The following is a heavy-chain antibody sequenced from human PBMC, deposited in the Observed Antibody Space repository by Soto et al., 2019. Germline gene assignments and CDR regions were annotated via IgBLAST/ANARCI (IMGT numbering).Heavy chain of an antibody. J-gene: IGHJ4*02. CDR3: AGEIRYYYDSSGYYYGSY. CDR1: GYTFTGYY. D-gene: IGHD3-22*01. CDR2: INPNSGGT. Sequence: ASVKVSCKASGYTFTGYYMHWVRQAPGQGLEWMGWINPNSGGTNYAQKFQGRVTMTRDTSISTAYMELSRLRSDDTAVYYCAGEIRYYYDSSGYYYGSYWGQGTMLTVYS. V-gene: IGHV1-2*02.